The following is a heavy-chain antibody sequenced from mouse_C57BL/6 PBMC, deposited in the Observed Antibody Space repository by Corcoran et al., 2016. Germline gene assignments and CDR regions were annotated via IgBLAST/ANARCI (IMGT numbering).Heavy chain of an antibody. D-gene: IGHD1-1*01. CDR2: INPNNGGT. CDR1: GYTFTDYN. CDR3: ARHMIYYGSSLRYFDV. V-gene: IGHV1-18*01. Sequence: EVQLQQSGPELVKPGASVKIPCKASGYTFTDYNMDWVKQSHGKSLEWIGDINPNNGGTIYNQKFKGKATLTVDKSSSTAYMELRSLTSEDTAVYYCARHMIYYGSSLRYFDVWGTGTTVTVSS. J-gene: IGHJ1*03.